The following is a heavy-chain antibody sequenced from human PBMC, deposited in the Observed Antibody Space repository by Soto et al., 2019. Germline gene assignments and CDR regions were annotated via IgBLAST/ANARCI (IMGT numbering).Heavy chain of an antibody. CDR3: AKNSHKWELNYYCGMDV. CDR2: ISYDGSNI. Sequence: QVQLVESGGGVVQSGRSLRLSCAASEFNFGAFGMHWVRQAPGKGLEWVAVISYDGSNIYYGDSVKGRFTISRDNSKNTLFLQMNSLRTEDSAIYYCAKNSHKWELNYYCGMDVWGQGTTVTVSS. V-gene: IGHV3-33*05. D-gene: IGHD1-26*01. J-gene: IGHJ6*02. CDR1: EFNFGAFG.